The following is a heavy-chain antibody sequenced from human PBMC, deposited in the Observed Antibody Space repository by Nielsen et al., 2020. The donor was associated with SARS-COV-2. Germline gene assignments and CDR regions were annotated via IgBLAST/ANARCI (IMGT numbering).Heavy chain of an antibody. CDR2: INVGNGNT. Sequence: ASVKVSCKASGYCFTSYAMHWVWQAPGQRLEWMGWINVGNGNTKYSQKFQGRVTFTRDTSASTAYIELSSLRFEDTAVYYCARERSREYGIDVWGQGTTVTVSS. V-gene: IGHV1-3*01. CDR1: GYCFTSYA. J-gene: IGHJ6*02. CDR3: ARERSREYGIDV. D-gene: IGHD1-26*01.